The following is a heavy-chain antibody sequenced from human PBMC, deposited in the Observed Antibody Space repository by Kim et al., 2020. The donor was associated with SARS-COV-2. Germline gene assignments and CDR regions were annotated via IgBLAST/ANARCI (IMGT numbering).Heavy chain of an antibody. Sequence: SQTLSLTCAISGDSVSTNSAAWNWIRQSPSRGLEWLGRTFYRSKWYNDYALSVRGRTTINPDTSKNQFSLQLNSVTPDDTAVYYCARGRKVSGTGDSLDIWGQGAKVTVSS. J-gene: IGHJ3*02. CDR1: GDSVSTNSAA. CDR3: ARGRKVSGTGDSLDI. D-gene: IGHD6-13*01. V-gene: IGHV6-1*01. CDR2: TFYRSKWYN.